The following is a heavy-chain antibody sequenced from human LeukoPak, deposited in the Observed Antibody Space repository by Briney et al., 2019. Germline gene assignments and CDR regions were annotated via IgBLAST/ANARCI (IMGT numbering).Heavy chain of an antibody. D-gene: IGHD2-8*01. J-gene: IGHJ4*02. CDR1: GYTFTGYY. CDR3: ARGESMVYARSLEDY. V-gene: IGHV1-2*02. Sequence: ASVKVSCKASGYTFTGYYMHWVRQAPGQGLEWMGWINPNSGGTNYAQKFQGRGTMTRDTSISTAYMELSRLRSDDTAVYYCARGESMVYARSLEDYWGQGTLVTVSS. CDR2: INPNSGGT.